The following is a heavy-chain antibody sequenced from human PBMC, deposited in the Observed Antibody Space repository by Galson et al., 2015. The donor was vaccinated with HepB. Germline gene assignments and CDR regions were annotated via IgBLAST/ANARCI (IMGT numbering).Heavy chain of an antibody. J-gene: IGHJ4*02. Sequence: SLRLSCAASGFTVSGSYMSWVRQAPGKGLEWVSVIYSSGTTYYADSVKGRFTISRDNSKNTLYLQMNSLRAEDTAVYYCARATYDSSGYPHWGQGTLVTVSS. D-gene: IGHD3-22*01. CDR1: GFTVSGSY. V-gene: IGHV3-53*01. CDR2: IYSSGTT. CDR3: ARATYDSSGYPH.